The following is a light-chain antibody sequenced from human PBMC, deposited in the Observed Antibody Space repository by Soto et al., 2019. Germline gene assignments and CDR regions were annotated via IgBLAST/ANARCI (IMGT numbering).Light chain of an antibody. Sequence: MTQSPATLSVSPGERATLSCRASQTIRSWLAWYQQKPGKAPKLLIYDASSLESGVPSRFSGSGSGTEFTLTISSLQPEDFATYYCQQVNSYPFTFGPGTKVDIK. CDR2: DAS. CDR1: QTIRSW. V-gene: IGKV1-5*01. J-gene: IGKJ3*01. CDR3: QQVNSYPFT.